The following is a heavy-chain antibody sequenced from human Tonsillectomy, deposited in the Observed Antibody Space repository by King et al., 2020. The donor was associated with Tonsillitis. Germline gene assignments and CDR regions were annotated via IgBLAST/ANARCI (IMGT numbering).Heavy chain of an antibody. D-gene: IGHD6-13*01. CDR1: GFTFSSYA. CDR3: ARAPYSSSWTLSF. CDR2: ISYDGSNK. V-gene: IGHV3-30-3*01. J-gene: IGHJ3*01. Sequence: QLVQSGGGVVQPGRSLRLSCAASGFTFSSYAMHWVRQAPGKGLEWVAVISYDGSNKYYADSVKGRFTSSRDNSKNTLYLQMNSLRAEDTAVYYCARAPYSSSWTLSFWGQGTMVTVSS.